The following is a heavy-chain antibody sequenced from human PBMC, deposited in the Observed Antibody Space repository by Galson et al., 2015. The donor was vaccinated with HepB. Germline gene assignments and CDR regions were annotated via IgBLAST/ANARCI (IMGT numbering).Heavy chain of an antibody. CDR2: IKSKTNGGTT. D-gene: IGHD5-24*01. CDR1: GFTFSNAW. Sequence: SLRLSCAASGFTFSNAWMSWVRQAPGKGLEWVGRIKSKTNGGTTDYAAPVKGRFTISRDDSKNTLYLQMNSLKTEDTAVYYCTTEVYKWLELPGNYFDYWGQGTLVTVSS. V-gene: IGHV3-15*01. J-gene: IGHJ4*02. CDR3: TTEVYKWLELPGNYFDY.